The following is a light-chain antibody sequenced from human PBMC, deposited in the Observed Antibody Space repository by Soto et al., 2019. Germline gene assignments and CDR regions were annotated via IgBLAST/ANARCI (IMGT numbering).Light chain of an antibody. CDR2: GTS. CDR1: QAINTY. J-gene: IGKJ5*01. Sequence: DLQMTQSPSFLSASVGDRVTISCRASQAINTYLNWYQQKPGKAPKLLIYGTSDLHNGVPSRFSGGGSGTDFTLTISSLQPEDFATYYCQQSYSTLLLTFGQGTRLEV. V-gene: IGKV1-39*01. CDR3: QQSYSTLLLT.